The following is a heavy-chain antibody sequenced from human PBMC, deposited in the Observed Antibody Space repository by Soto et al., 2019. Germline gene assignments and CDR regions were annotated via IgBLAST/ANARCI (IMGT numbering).Heavy chain of an antibody. CDR2: IYYSGST. Sequence: QVQLQESGPGLVKPSQTLSLTCTVSGGSISCGGYYWSWIRQHPGKGLEWIGYIYYSGSTYYNPSLKSRVTISVDTSKNQFSLKLSSVTAADTAVYYCARAQAGGGFPTFDYWGQGTLVTVSS. J-gene: IGHJ4*02. CDR1: GGSISCGGYY. CDR3: ARAQAGGGFPTFDY. D-gene: IGHD2-15*01. V-gene: IGHV4-31*03.